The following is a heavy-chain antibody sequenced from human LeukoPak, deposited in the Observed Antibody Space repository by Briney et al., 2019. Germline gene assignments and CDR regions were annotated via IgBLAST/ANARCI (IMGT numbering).Heavy chain of an antibody. CDR3: AKKGYDHSGTSSYYLDS. V-gene: IGHV3-23*01. CDR1: GFTFNTYA. J-gene: IGHJ4*02. D-gene: IGHD3-10*01. CDR2: ISGSGGST. Sequence: GGSLRLSCAASGFTFNTYAMSWVRQAPGKGLEWASGISGSGGSTYYADSVKGRFTISRDNSKNTLYLQMNSLRAEDTAIYYCAKKGYDHSGTSSYYLDSWGQGTLVTVSS.